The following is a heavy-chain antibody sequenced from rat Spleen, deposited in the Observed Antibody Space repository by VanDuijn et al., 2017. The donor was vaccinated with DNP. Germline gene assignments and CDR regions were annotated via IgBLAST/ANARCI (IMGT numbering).Heavy chain of an antibody. D-gene: IGHD5-1*01. CDR1: GFSLTNYH. V-gene: IGHV2-27*01. J-gene: IGHJ2*01. Sequence: QVQLKESGPGLVQPSQTLSLTCSVSGFSLTNYHVHWVRQPPGKGLEWMGRIQSGGNTDYNSALKSRLSISRDTSKSQVFLKMNRLQTEDTAMYFCARIGGGNWGYYFDYWGQGVMVTVSS. CDR2: IQSGGNT. CDR3: ARIGGGNWGYYFDY.